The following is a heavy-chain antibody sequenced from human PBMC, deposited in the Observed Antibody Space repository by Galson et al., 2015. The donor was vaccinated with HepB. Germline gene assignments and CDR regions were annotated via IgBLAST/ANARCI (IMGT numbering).Heavy chain of an antibody. CDR1: GGSFSGYY. J-gene: IGHJ4*02. CDR3: ASGSRMVVTRQGFFDY. CDR2: INHSGST. V-gene: IGHV4-34*01. Sequence: ETLSLTCAVYGGSFSGYYWSWIRQPPGKGLEWIGEINHSGSTNYNPSLKSRVTISVDTSKNQFSLKLSSVTAADTAVYYCASGSRMVVTRQGFFDYWGQGTLVTVSS. D-gene: IGHD4-23*01.